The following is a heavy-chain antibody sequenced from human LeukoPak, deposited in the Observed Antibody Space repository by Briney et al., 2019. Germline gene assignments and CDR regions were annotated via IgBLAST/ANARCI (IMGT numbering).Heavy chain of an antibody. V-gene: IGHV3-73*01. Sequence: GGSLRLSCAASGFTFSGSAMHWVRQAPGKGLEWVGRIRSKANSYATVYAASVKGRFTISRDDSKNTAYLQMNSLKNEDTAVYYCTRPGYTSGWNDYWGQGTLVTVSS. D-gene: IGHD6-19*01. CDR3: TRPGYTSGWNDY. CDR1: GFTFSGSA. J-gene: IGHJ4*02. CDR2: IRSKANSYAT.